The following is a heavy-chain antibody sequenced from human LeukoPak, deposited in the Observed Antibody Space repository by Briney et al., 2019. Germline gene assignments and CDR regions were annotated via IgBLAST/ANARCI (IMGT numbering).Heavy chain of an antibody. V-gene: IGHV3-49*04. CDR1: GFIFGDHA. CDR2: IRSKAYGATT. Sequence: GGSLRLSRTASGFIFGDHAMSWVRQAPGKGLEWVGFIRSKAYGATTEYAASVKGRFTISRDDSKGIAYLQMDNLKTEDTALYYCTRGPILLWIHNGMDVWGQGTTVTVSS. J-gene: IGHJ6*02. CDR3: TRGPILLWIHNGMDV. D-gene: IGHD3-10*01.